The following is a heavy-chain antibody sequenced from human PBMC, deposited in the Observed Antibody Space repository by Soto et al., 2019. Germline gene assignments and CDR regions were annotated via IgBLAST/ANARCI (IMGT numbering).Heavy chain of an antibody. D-gene: IGHD2-21*02. CDR2: IYYSGST. CDR1: GGSISSGGYY. V-gene: IGHV4-31*03. CDR3: AREDVTSSSSILGVVTVFDY. Sequence: SETLSLTCTVSGGSISSGGYYWSWIRQHPGKGLEWIGYIYYSGSTYYNPSLKSRVTISVDTSRNQFSLKLSSVTAADTAVYYCAREDVTSSSSILGVVTVFDYWGQGTLVTVSS. J-gene: IGHJ4*02.